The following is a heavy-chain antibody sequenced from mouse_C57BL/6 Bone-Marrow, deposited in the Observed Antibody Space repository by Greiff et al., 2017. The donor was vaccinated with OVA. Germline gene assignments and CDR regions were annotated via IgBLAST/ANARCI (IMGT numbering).Heavy chain of an antibody. CDR1: GYTFTSYW. Sequence: QVQLQQPGAELVKPGASVKLSCKASGYTFTSYWMHWVKQRPGQGLEWIGMIHPNSGSTNYNEKFKSKATLTVDKSSSTAYMQRSSLTSYDTAVYYGARTLFISSVVYFDYWCQGTALTVSA. D-gene: IGHD1-1*01. CDR3: ARTLFISSVVYFDY. V-gene: IGHV1-64*01. CDR2: IHPNSGST. J-gene: IGHJ2*01.